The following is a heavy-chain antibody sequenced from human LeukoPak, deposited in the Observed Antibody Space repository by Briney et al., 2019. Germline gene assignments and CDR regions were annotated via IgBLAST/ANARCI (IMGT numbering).Heavy chain of an antibody. V-gene: IGHV3-23*01. CDR3: AKATTAIVVDNFFDY. CDR2: ISGNGGAT. D-gene: IGHD3-22*01. CDR1: GFTFTSYA. Sequence: PGGSLRLSGAASGFTFTSYAMSWVRQAPGKGLEWASAISGNGGATYYADSVKGRFTISRDNSKNTLHLQMNSLRAEDTALYYCAKATTAIVVDNFFDYWGQGTLVSVSS. J-gene: IGHJ4*02.